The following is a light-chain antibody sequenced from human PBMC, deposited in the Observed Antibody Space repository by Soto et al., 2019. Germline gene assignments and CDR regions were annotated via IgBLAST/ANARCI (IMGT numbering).Light chain of an antibody. CDR1: SSDVGGYDY. Sequence: QSALTQPASVSGSPGQSITISCTGTSSDVGGYDYVSWYQQHPGKAPKLMIYDVSNRPSGVSNRFSGSKSANTASLTISGLQAADEADYYCSSYTSSSTLAAYVFGTGTKLTV. J-gene: IGLJ1*01. CDR3: SSYTSSSTLAAYV. V-gene: IGLV2-14*03. CDR2: DVS.